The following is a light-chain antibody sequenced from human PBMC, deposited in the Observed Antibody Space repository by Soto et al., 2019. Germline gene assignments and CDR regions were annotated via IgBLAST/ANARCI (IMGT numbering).Light chain of an antibody. CDR3: QQYNSYWT. V-gene: IGKV1-5*01. Sequence: DIQMTQSPSTLSASVGDRVTITCRASQSISSWLAWYQQKPGQAPKLLIYDASSLESAVPSRFSGSRSGTEFTLTISSLQPDDFATYYCQQYNSYWTFGQGTKVDIK. CDR2: DAS. CDR1: QSISSW. J-gene: IGKJ1*01.